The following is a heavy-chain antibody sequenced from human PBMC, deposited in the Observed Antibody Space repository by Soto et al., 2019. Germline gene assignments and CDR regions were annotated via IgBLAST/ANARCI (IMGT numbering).Heavy chain of an antibody. D-gene: IGHD2-21*02. Sequence: QVQLQESGPGLVKPSGTLSLTCAVSGGSISSRNWWSWVRQPPGKGLEWIGEIYHSGSTNYNPSLKSRVTTSVDKPKNQCPLKRSAVTAADTAVYYCASLRGIMGVTASDYWGQGTLVTVSS. CDR3: ASLRGIMGVTASDY. J-gene: IGHJ4*02. CDR1: GGSISSRNW. V-gene: IGHV4-4*02. CDR2: IYHSGST.